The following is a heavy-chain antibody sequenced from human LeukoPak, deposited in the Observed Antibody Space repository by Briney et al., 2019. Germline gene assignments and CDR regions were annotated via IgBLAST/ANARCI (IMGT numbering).Heavy chain of an antibody. J-gene: IGHJ5*02. D-gene: IGHD2-21*02. Sequence: GGSLRLSCAASGFTFSSYSMNWVRQAPGKGLEWVSYISPSSTSIYYADSLKGRFTVSRDNSKNSMHLQMNSLRAEDTAIYYCARDAASDTNWFDPWGQGTLVTVSS. CDR3: ARDAASDTNWFDP. V-gene: IGHV3-48*01. CDR1: GFTFSSYS. CDR2: ISPSSTSI.